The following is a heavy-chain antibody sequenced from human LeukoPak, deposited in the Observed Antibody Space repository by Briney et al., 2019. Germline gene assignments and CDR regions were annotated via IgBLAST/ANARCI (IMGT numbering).Heavy chain of an antibody. J-gene: IGHJ3*02. CDR3: ARPNTVNYAFDI. CDR2: VYNSGST. CDR1: GGSISNYY. Sequence: SETLSLTCIGSGGSISNYYWSWFRQPPGKGLEWIGYVYNSGSTDYNPSLKSRVTISADTSKNQNSLKLTSVTAADTALYYCARPNTVNYAFDIWGQGTMVTVSS. V-gene: IGHV4-59*08. D-gene: IGHD1-20*01.